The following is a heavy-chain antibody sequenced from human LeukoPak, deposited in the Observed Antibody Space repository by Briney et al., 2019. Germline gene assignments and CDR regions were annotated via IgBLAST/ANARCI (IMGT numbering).Heavy chain of an antibody. CDR3: ARASYCGGDCYSGPFDY. J-gene: IGHJ4*02. Sequence: GGSLRLSCAASGFTFSSYSMNWVRQAPGKGLEWVSSISSSSSYIYYADSVKGRFTISRDNAKNSLYLQMNSLRAEDTAVYYCARASYCGGDCYSGPFDYWGQGTLVTVSS. V-gene: IGHV3-21*01. CDR1: GFTFSSYS. D-gene: IGHD2-21*02. CDR2: ISSSSSYI.